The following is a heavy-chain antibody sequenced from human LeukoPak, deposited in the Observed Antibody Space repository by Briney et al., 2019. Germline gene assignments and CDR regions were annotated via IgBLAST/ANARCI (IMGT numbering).Heavy chain of an antibody. J-gene: IGHJ4*02. D-gene: IGHD3-10*01. CDR3: ARDYRRWFGELSLYDY. Sequence: GGSLRLSCAASGFTFSSYWMSWVRQAPGKGLEWVANIKQDGSEKYYVDSVKGRFTISRDNAKYSLYLQMNSLRAEDTAVYYCARDYRRWFGELSLYDYWGQGTLVTVSS. CDR2: IKQDGSEK. V-gene: IGHV3-7*03. CDR1: GFTFSSYW.